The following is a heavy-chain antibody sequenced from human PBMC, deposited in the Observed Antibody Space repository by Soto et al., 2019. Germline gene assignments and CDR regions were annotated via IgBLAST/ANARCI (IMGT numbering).Heavy chain of an antibody. D-gene: IGHD1-26*01. CDR2: IYTSGST. Sequence: QVQLQESGPGLVKPSETLSLTCTVSGGSISSYYWSWIRQPAGKGLEWIGRIYTSGSTNYNPSLTSRVTMSVDTSKNQFSLKLSSVTAADTAVYYCARGLVTHPPPYYYGMDVWGQGTTVTVSS. J-gene: IGHJ6*02. V-gene: IGHV4-4*07. CDR3: ARGLVTHPPPYYYGMDV. CDR1: GGSISSYY.